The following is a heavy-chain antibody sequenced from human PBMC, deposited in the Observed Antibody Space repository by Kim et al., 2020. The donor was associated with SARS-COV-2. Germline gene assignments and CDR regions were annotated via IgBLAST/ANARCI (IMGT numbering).Heavy chain of an antibody. V-gene: IGHV1-18*01. J-gene: IGHJ6*02. CDR1: GYTFTSYG. CDR2: ISAYNGNT. Sequence: ASVKVSCKASGYTFTSYGISWVRQAPGQGLEWMGWISAYNGNTNYAQKLQGRVTMTTDTSTSTAYMELRSLRSDDTAVYYCARNPKGYDILTGTYWATGGMDVWGQGTTVTVSS. CDR3: ARNPKGYDILTGTYWATGGMDV. D-gene: IGHD3-9*01.